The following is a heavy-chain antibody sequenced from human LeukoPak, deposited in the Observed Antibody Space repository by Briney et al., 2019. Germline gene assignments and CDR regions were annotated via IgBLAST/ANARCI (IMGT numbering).Heavy chain of an antibody. D-gene: IGHD3-3*02. Sequence: SETLSLTCTVSGGSISSSSYYWGWIRQPPGKGLEWIGSIYYSGSTYYNPALKSRVTISVDTSKNQFSLKLRYVTAADTAVYYCARLSKGPNNFDYWGKGPLVTVSS. J-gene: IGHJ4*02. CDR3: ARLSKGPNNFDY. V-gene: IGHV4-39*01. CDR1: GGSISSSSYY. CDR2: IYYSGST.